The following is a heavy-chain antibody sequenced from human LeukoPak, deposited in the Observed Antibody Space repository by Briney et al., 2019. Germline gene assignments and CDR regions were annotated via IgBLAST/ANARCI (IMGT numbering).Heavy chain of an antibody. CDR2: ISSSSSYI. V-gene: IGHV3-21*01. D-gene: IGHD3-10*01. CDR3: ASRRMGYYGSGSYYYYYYYMDV. Sequence: GGSLRLSCAASGFTFSSYSMNWVRQAPGKGLEWVSSISSSSSYIYYADSVKGRFTISRDNAKNSLYLQMNSLRAEDTAVYYCASRRMGYYGSGSYYYYYYYMDVWGKGTTVTVSS. J-gene: IGHJ6*03. CDR1: GFTFSSYS.